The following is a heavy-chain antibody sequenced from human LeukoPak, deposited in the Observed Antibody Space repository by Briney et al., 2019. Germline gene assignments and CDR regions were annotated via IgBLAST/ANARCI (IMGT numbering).Heavy chain of an antibody. J-gene: IGHJ4*02. CDR2: IYSGGST. CDR1: GFTVSSNY. CDR3: ARGGRTAQFDY. V-gene: IGHV3-53*01. D-gene: IGHD2-15*01. Sequence: PGGSLRLSGAASGFTVSSNYMSWVRQAPGKGLEGVSVIYSGGSTYYADSVKGRFTISRDNSKNTLYLQTNSLRAEDTAVYYCARGGRTAQFDYWGQGTLVSVSS.